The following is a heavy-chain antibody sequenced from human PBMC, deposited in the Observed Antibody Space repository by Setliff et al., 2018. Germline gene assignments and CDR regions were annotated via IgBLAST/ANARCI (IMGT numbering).Heavy chain of an antibody. CDR2: IYTSGST. CDR3: ARDEGSSYFYGMDV. V-gene: IGHV4-61*09. CDR1: GGSISSGSYY. J-gene: IGHJ6*02. D-gene: IGHD6-13*01. Sequence: SETLSLTCTVSGGSISSGSYYWSRIRQPAGKGLEWIGHIYTSGSTNYNPSLKSRVTISVDTSKNQFSLKLSSVTAADTAVYYCARDEGSSYFYGMDVWGQGTTVTVSS.